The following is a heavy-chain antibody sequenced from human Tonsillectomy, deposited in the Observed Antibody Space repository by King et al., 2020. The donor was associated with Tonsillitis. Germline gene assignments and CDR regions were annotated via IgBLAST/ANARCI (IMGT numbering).Heavy chain of an antibody. CDR2: IRHDETIK. D-gene: IGHD3-22*01. CDR1: GLTFSTYA. CDR3: ANELIITCPFDV. Sequence: VQLVESGGGLVQPGKSLTLSCAASGLTFSTYAMHWVRQAPGKGLEWVAFIRHDETIKYYADSVKGRFTISRDNLQNTLFLQMDSLRPEDTAVYYCANELIITCPFDVWGQGTLVTVSS. J-gene: IGHJ4*02. V-gene: IGHV3-30*02.